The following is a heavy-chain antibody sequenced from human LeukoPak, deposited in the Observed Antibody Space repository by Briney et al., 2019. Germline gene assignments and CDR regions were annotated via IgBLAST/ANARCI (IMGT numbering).Heavy chain of an antibody. CDR2: ISAYNGNT. CDR1: GYTFTIYG. J-gene: IGHJ6*02. V-gene: IGHV1-18*01. CDR3: ARAPYSSSWYYYYYGMDV. Sequence: AAVTVSSKASGYTFTIYGISWVRQAPGQGGEWVGWISAYNGNTNYAQKLQGRVTMTTDTSTSTAYMELRSLRSDDTAVYYCARAPYSSSWYYYYYGMDVWGQGTTVTVSS. D-gene: IGHD6-13*01.